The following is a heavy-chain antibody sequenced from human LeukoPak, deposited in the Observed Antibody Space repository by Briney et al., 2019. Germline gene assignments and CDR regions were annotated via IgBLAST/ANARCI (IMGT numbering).Heavy chain of an antibody. CDR3: ARDYGGNSGWFDP. Sequence: ASVKVSCKASGYTFTSYDINWVRQATGRGLEWMGWMSPNSGSTGYAQKFQGRVTMTRDTSISTAYMELSSLRSEDTAVYYCARDYGGNSGWFDPWGQGTLVTVSS. D-gene: IGHD4-23*01. V-gene: IGHV1-8*01. CDR2: MSPNSGST. CDR1: GYTFTSYD. J-gene: IGHJ5*02.